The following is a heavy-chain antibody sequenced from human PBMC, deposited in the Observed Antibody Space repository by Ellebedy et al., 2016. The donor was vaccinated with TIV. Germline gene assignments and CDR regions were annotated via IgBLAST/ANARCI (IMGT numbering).Heavy chain of an antibody. CDR2: IYSGGTT. CDR1: GFLVSTTY. V-gene: IGHV3-53*01. D-gene: IGHD5/OR15-5a*01. J-gene: IGHJ6*02. CDR3: ARDFVSGGMDV. Sequence: GESLKISCAASGFLVSTTYMSWVRQAPGKGLEWVSVIYSGGTTYYADSVRGRFTISRDNSKNTLYLHMNSLRAEDTAVYFCARDFVSGGMDVWGQGTTVTVSS.